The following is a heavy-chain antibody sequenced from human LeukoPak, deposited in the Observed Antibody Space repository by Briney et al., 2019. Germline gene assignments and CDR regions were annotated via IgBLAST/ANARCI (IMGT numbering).Heavy chain of an antibody. CDR1: GFTFSNYG. V-gene: IGHV3-30*18. J-gene: IGHJ4*02. CDR3: AKDKGAYGSETGFDI. Sequence: PGGSLRLSCAASGFTFSNYGMHRVRQAPGKGLEWVAVSSYDGDNKYYADSVKGRFTISRDISKITLYLQMNSLRPEDTAVYYCAKDKGAYGSETGFDIWGQGILVTVSS. CDR2: SSYDGDNK. D-gene: IGHD4-17*01.